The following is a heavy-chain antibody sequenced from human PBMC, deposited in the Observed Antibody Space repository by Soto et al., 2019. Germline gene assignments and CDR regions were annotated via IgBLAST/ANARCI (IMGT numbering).Heavy chain of an antibody. CDR1: GGSISSYY. CDR2: IYYSGST. Sequence: SETLSLTCTVSGGSISSYYWSWIRQPPGKGLEWIGYIYYSGSTNYNPSLKSRVTISVDTSKNQFSLKLSSVTAADTAVYYCARDGHYYDSSGYYHNWFDPWGQGTLVTV. V-gene: IGHV4-59*01. CDR3: ARDGHYYDSSGYYHNWFDP. J-gene: IGHJ5*02. D-gene: IGHD3-22*01.